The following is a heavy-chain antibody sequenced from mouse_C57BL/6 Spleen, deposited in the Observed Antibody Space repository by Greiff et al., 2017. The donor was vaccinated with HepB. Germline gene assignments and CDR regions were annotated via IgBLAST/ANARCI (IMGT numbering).Heavy chain of an antibody. J-gene: IGHJ4*01. CDR3: ARRDYSNYDFFYAMDY. D-gene: IGHD2-5*01. CDR1: GFSLTSYG. V-gene: IGHV2-2*01. Sequence: VQLQQSGPGLVQPSQSLSITCTVSGFSLTSYGVHWVRQSPGKGLEWLGVIWSGGSTDYNAAFISRLSISKDNSKSQVFFKMNSLQADDTAIYYCARRDYSNYDFFYAMDYWGQGTSVTVSS. CDR2: IWSGGST.